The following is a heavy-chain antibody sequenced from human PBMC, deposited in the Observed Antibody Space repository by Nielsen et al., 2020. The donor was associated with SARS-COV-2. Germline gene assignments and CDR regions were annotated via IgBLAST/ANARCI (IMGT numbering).Heavy chain of an antibody. CDR1: GFSLSTRGVG. Sequence: SGPTLVKPTQTLILTCTFFGFSLSTRGVGVGWIRHPPGKALEWLAFIYWDDDKRYRPSLKSRLTITKDTSKNQVVLTMTNMDTVDTATYYCAHCPEDWFDPWGQGTLVTVSS. CDR3: AHCPEDWFDP. CDR2: IYWDDDK. V-gene: IGHV2-5*02. J-gene: IGHJ5*02.